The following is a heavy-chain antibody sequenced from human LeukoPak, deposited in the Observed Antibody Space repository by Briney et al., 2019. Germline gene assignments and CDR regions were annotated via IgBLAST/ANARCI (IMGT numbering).Heavy chain of an antibody. D-gene: IGHD6-19*01. CDR3: ARAAIGQWLVL. CDR2: IKQDGSEK. V-gene: IGHV3-7*01. J-gene: IGHJ4*02. Sequence: GGSLRLSCAASGFTFSSYWMSWVRQAPGKGLEWVANIKQDGSEKYYVGSVKGRFTISRDNAKNSLYLQMNSLRAEDTAVYYCARAAIGQWLVLWGQGTLVTVSS. CDR1: GFTFSSYW.